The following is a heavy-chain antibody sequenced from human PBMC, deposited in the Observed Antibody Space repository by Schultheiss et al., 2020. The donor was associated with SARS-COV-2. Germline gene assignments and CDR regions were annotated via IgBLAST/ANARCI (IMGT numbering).Heavy chain of an antibody. J-gene: IGHJ4*02. CDR3: ARGQGAMIGY. CDR2: INPNSGGT. V-gene: IGHV1-2*02. CDR1: GYTFTSYG. Sequence: ASVKVSCKASGYTFTSYGISWVRQAPGQGLEWMGWINPNSGGTNYAQKFQGRVTMTRDTSISTAYMELSRLRSDDTAVYYCARGQGAMIGYWGQGTLVTVSS. D-gene: IGHD3-22*01.